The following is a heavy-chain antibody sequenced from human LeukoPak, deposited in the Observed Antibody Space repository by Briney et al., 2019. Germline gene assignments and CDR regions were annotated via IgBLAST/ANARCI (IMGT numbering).Heavy chain of an antibody. CDR1: GFTFSSYN. CDR3: ARDPYSGSYGNYYYYFMDV. J-gene: IGHJ6*03. D-gene: IGHD1-26*01. Sequence: GGSLRLSCAASGFTFSSYNMNWVRQAPGKGLEWVSSITSGSSYMYYADSVKGRFTISRDNAKNSLYLQMNSLRAEDTAVYYCARDPYSGSYGNYYYYFMDVWGKGTTVTISS. V-gene: IGHV3-21*01. CDR2: ITSGSSYM.